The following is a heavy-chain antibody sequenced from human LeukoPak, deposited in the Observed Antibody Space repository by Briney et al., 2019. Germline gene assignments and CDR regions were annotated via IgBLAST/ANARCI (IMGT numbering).Heavy chain of an antibody. V-gene: IGHV1-18*01. CDR3: ARAEVAVADDY. Sequence: ASVKVSCKASGYSFSTFGITWVRQAPGQGLEWMGWISPYDDSTAYGQKFEGRVTMTTDTSTSTAYMELRSLRSDDTAVYYCARAEVAVADDYWGQGTLVTVSS. CDR2: ISPYDDST. D-gene: IGHD6-19*01. J-gene: IGHJ4*02. CDR1: GYSFSTFG.